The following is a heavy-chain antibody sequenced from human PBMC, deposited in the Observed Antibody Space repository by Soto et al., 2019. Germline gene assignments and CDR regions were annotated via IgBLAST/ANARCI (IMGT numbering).Heavy chain of an antibody. D-gene: IGHD2-2*01. J-gene: IGHJ6*02. CDR1: GYTFTGYY. Sequence: ASVKVSCKASGYTFTGYYMHWVRQAPGQGLEWMGWINPNSGGTNYAQKFQGWVTMTRDTSISTAYMELSRLRSDDTAVYYCARDLVPAGGLGDEGSYYYYYGMDVWGQGXTVNVYS. CDR2: INPNSGGT. CDR3: ARDLVPAGGLGDEGSYYYYYGMDV. V-gene: IGHV1-2*04.